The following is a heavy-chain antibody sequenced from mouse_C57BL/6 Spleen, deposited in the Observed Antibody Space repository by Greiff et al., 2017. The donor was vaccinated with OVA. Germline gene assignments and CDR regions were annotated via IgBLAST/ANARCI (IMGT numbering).Heavy chain of an antibody. CDR1: GFTFSSYG. Sequence: EVMLVESGGDLVKPGGSLKLSCAASGFTFSSYGMSWVRQTPDKRLEWVATISSGGSYTYYPDSVKGRFTISRDNAKNTLYLQMSSLKSEDTAMYYCARQGLRREYYFDYWGQGTTRTVSS. D-gene: IGHD2-4*01. J-gene: IGHJ2*01. CDR2: ISSGGSYT. V-gene: IGHV5-6*01. CDR3: ARQGLRREYYFDY.